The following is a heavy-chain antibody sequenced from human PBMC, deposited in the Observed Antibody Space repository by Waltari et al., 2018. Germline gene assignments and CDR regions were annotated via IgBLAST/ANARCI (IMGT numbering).Heavy chain of an antibody. D-gene: IGHD3-10*01. J-gene: IGHJ4*02. CDR2: ITPAFNVA. Sequence: QVHLVQSGDEGETPGSSVGVSCMASGDTFSRDSINWVRQSPGEGLEWIGRITPAFNVATYEQKFQGRLTITADESTSTAYLELSSLRSEDTAVYYCARPLYYVSGRLDYWGQGTLVTVSS. CDR1: GDTFSRDS. V-gene: IGHV1-69*15. CDR3: ARPLYYVSGRLDY.